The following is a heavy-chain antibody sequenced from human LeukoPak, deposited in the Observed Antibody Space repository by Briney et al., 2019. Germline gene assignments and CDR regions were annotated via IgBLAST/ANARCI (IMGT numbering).Heavy chain of an antibody. D-gene: IGHD4-17*01. CDR3: ARDYDYGAFDY. CDR2: IYYSGST. V-gene: IGHV4-30-4*01. Sequence: ASQTLSLTCTVSGGSISSGDYYWSWIRQPPGKGLEWIGYIYYSGSTYYNPSLKSRVTISVDTSKNQFSLKLSSVTAADTAVYHCARDYDYGAFDYWGQGTLVTVSS. J-gene: IGHJ4*02. CDR1: GGSISSGDYY.